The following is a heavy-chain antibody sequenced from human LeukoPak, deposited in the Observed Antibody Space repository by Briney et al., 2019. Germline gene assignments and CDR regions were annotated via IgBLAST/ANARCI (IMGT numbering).Heavy chain of an antibody. D-gene: IGHD2-15*01. CDR1: GGSISSSSYY. CDR3: AREEVWSLEVVVAATWGRSYNWFDP. Sequence: PSETLSLTCTVSGGSISSSSYYWGWIRQPPGKGLEWIGSIYYSGSTYYNPSLKSRVTISVDTSKNQFSLKLSSVTAADTAVYYCAREEVWSLEVVVAATWGRSYNWFDPWGQGTLVTVSS. CDR2: IYYSGST. V-gene: IGHV4-39*07. J-gene: IGHJ5*02.